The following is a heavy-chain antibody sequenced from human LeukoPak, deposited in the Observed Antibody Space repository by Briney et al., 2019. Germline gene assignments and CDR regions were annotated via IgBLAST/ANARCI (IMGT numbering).Heavy chain of an antibody. V-gene: IGHV3-23*01. CDR2: ISGSGANT. Sequence: GGSLRLSCAASEFTFDSYAMNRVRQAPGKGLEWVSAISGSGANTYYANSVKGRFTISRDNSKSTLFLQMDSLRAEDTAIYYCAKTLVSSGWPELFDFWGQGTLVTVSS. J-gene: IGHJ4*02. CDR1: EFTFDSYA. CDR3: AKTLVSSGWPELFDF. D-gene: IGHD6-19*01.